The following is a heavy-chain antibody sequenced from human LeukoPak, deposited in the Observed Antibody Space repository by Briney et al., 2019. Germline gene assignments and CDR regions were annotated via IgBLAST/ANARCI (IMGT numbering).Heavy chain of an antibody. D-gene: IGHD4-23*01. Sequence: SETLSLTCAVYGGSFSGYYWSWIRQPPGKGLEWIGEINHSGSTNYNPSLKSLVTISVDTSKNQFSLKLSSVTAADTAVYYCARRRYGGNSRWGQGTLVTVSS. V-gene: IGHV4-34*01. J-gene: IGHJ4*02. CDR3: ARRRYGGNSR. CDR2: INHSGST. CDR1: GGSFSGYY.